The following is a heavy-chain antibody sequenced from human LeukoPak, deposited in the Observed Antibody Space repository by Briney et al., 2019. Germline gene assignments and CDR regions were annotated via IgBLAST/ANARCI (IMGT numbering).Heavy chain of an antibody. CDR3: ARDQGLGRYAFDI. J-gene: IGHJ3*02. V-gene: IGHV6-1*01. D-gene: IGHD7-27*01. CDR2: TYYRSKWYN. Sequence: SQTLSLTCAISGDIVSTNSATWNWIRQSPSRGLEWLVRTYYRSKWYNDYAVSVKSRITINPDTSKNQFSLQLNSVTPEDTAVYYCARDQGLGRYAFDIWGQGTMATVSS. CDR1: GDIVSTNSAT.